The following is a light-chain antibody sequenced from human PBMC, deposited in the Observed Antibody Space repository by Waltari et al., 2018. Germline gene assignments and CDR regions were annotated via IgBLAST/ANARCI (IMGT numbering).Light chain of an antibody. CDR1: QGIDNY. V-gene: IGKV1-16*01. J-gene: IGKJ1*01. Sequence: DIQMTQSPSSLSASVGDRVTITCRASQGIDNYLSWFQQKPGKAPKSLIYAASNLRSGVPSRFSGSGSGTEFTLNISGMQPEDFATYYCHQYKFYPRTFGQGTKVEIK. CDR3: HQYKFYPRT. CDR2: AAS.